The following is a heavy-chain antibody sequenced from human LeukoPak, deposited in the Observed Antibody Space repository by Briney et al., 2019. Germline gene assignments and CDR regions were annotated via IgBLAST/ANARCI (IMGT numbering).Heavy chain of an antibody. CDR2: ISGSGGST. D-gene: IGHD1-20*01. CDR1: GFTFSSYA. CDR3: AKITVSWAYSGAFDI. Sequence: TGGSLRLSCAASGFTFSSYAMSWVRQAPGKGLEWVSTISGSGGSTCYADSVKGRFTISRDNSKNTLYLQMNSLRAEDTAICYCAKITVSWAYSGAFDIWGQGTMVTVSS. V-gene: IGHV3-23*01. J-gene: IGHJ3*02.